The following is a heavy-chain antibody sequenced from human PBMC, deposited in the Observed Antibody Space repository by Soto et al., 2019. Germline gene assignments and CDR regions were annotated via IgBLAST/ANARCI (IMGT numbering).Heavy chain of an antibody. CDR3: ARDPSETTSWVHYFDY. CDR2: ISGYNGNT. CDR1: GYSFTTYG. J-gene: IGHJ4*02. Sequence: ASVKVSCKASGYSFTTYGISWVRQAPGQGLEWMGWISGYNGNTHYTQKVQGRVTMTTDTSTSTAYMALRSLRSDDTAVYSCARDPSETTSWVHYFDYWGQGTLVTVSS. V-gene: IGHV1-18*04.